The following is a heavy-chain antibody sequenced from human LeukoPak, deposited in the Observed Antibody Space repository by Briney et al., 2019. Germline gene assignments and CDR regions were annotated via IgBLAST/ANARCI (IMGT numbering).Heavy chain of an antibody. D-gene: IGHD3-10*01. CDR2: ISYDGSNK. CDR1: GFTFSSYG. CDR3: AKSEVSGITMVRGVYH. J-gene: IGHJ5*02. Sequence: GGSLRPSCAASGFTFSSYGMHWVRQAPGKGLEWVAVISYDGSNKYYADSVKGRFTISRDNSKDTLYLQMNSLRAEDTAVYYCAKSEVSGITMVRGVYHWGQGTLVSVSS. V-gene: IGHV3-30*18.